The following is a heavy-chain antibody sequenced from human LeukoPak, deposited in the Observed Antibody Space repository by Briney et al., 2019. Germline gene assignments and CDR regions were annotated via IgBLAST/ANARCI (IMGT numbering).Heavy chain of an antibody. V-gene: IGHV3-53*01. Sequence: GGSLRLSCAASGFTVSSNYMSWVRQAPGKGLEWVSVIYSGGSTYYADSVKGRFTISRDNAKNSLYLQMNSLRAEDTAVYYCARRYTDPVVITMVRWYFDLWGRGTLVTVSS. CDR1: GFTVSSNY. D-gene: IGHD3-10*01. CDR2: IYSGGST. J-gene: IGHJ2*01. CDR3: ARRYTDPVVITMVRWYFDL.